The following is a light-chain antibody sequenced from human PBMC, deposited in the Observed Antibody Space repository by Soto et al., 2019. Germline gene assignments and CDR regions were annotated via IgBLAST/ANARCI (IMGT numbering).Light chain of an antibody. CDR1: QSLLHSNGHNY. CDR3: MQALHTPT. J-gene: IGKJ4*01. CDR2: LGS. V-gene: IGKV2-28*01. Sequence: DIVMTQSPLSLPVTPGEPASMSCRSSQSLLHSNGHNYLDWYLKKPGQSPQLLIYLGSNRSSGVPDRFSGSGSGTDFTLKISRVEAEDIGVYYCMQALHTPTFGGGTKVEIK.